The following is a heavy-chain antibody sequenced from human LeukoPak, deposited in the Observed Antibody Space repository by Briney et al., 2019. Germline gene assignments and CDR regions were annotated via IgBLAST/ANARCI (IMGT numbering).Heavy chain of an antibody. CDR2: IYHSGST. CDR3: ARRLGYCSRTSCYYYFDY. Sequence: SETLSLTCAVSGYSISSGYYWGWIRQPPGKGLEWIGSIYHSGSTYYNPSLKSRVTISVDTSKNQFSLKLSSVTAADTAVYYCARRLGYCSRTSCYYYFDYWGQGTLVTVSS. J-gene: IGHJ4*02. D-gene: IGHD2-2*01. CDR1: GYSISSGYY. V-gene: IGHV4-38-2*01.